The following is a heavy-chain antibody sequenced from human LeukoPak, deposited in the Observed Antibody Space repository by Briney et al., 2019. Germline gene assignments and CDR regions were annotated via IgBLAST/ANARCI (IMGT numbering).Heavy chain of an antibody. CDR3: ARGASKGKYYDFWSGYYGPHFDY. Sequence: SETLSLTCTVSGGSISSSSYYWGWIRQPRGKGLEWIGRIYYSGSTYYNPSLKSRVTISVDTSKNQFSLKLSSVTAADPAVYYCARGASKGKYYDFWSGYYGPHFDYWGQGTLVTVSS. CDR2: IYYSGST. J-gene: IGHJ4*02. V-gene: IGHV4-39*01. CDR1: GGSISSSSYY. D-gene: IGHD3-3*01.